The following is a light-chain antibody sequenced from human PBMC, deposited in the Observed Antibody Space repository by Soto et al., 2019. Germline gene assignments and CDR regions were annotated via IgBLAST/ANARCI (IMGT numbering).Light chain of an antibody. V-gene: IGLV2-8*01. CDR2: DVT. J-gene: IGLJ1*01. Sequence: QSALTQPPSASGSPGQSVAISCTGSSSDVGGFDWVSWYQQHPGKVPKLMIYDVTKRPSGVPDRFSGSKSGNTASLTVSGLQAEDEADYYCCSYAGTRAVFGTGTKVIVL. CDR3: CSYAGTRAV. CDR1: SSDVGGFDW.